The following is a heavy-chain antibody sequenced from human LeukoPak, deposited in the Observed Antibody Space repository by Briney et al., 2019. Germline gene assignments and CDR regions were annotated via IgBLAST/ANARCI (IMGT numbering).Heavy chain of an antibody. CDR1: GYTFTSYA. J-gene: IGHJ6*03. V-gene: IGHV7-4-1*02. Sequence: ASVTVSCKASGYTFTSYAMNWLRQAPGQGLEWMGWINTNTGNSTYAQGFTGRFVFSLDTSVSTAYLQISSLKAEDTAVYYCARSIGGYYYYYMDVWGKGTTVTVSS. CDR3: ARSIGGYYYYYMDV. D-gene: IGHD3-16*01. CDR2: INTNTGNS.